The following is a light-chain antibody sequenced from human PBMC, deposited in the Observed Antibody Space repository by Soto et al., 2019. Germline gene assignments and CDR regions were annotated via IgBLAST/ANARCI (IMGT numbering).Light chain of an antibody. CDR3: QQRSNWHPIT. CDR2: GAT. V-gene: IGKV3-15*01. Sequence: EIVMTQSPPTLSVSPGERATLSCRASQSISSNLAWYQQKPGQAPRLLIYGATTRATGIPARFRGSGSGTEFTLTISSLQSEDFAVYYCQQRSNWHPITFGQGTRLE. J-gene: IGKJ5*01. CDR1: QSISSN.